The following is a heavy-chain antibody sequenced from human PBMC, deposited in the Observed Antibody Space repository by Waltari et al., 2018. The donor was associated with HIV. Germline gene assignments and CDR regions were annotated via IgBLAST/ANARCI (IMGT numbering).Heavy chain of an antibody. CDR1: GLPSRRFP. J-gene: IGHJ4*02. V-gene: IGHV3-48*04. D-gene: IGHD3-16*02. Sequence: VRLAVSVGGCMQPGRPPCPSWAPSGLPSRRFPTRWARQPPGQGVEWVSYISNTSNNIYYADSVKSRFTVSRDNAKNLMYLQMHSLRGEETAVYFCARSVWGSYRDDNWGQGTLVTVSS. CDR2: ISNTSNNI. CDR3: ARSVWGSYRDDN.